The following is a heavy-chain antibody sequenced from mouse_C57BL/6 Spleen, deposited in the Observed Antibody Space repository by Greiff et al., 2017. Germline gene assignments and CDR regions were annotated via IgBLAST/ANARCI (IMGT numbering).Heavy chain of an antibody. D-gene: IGHD1-1*01. CDR3: ARPSYYYGSNWYFDV. J-gene: IGHJ1*03. Sequence: EVKLMESGPELVKPGASVKIPCKASGYTFTDYNMDWVKQSHGKSLEWIGDINPNNGGTIYNQKFKGKATLTVDKSSSTAYMELRSLTSEDTAVYYCARPSYYYGSNWYFDVWGTGTTVTVSS. CDR1: GYTFTDYN. V-gene: IGHV1-18*01. CDR2: INPNNGGT.